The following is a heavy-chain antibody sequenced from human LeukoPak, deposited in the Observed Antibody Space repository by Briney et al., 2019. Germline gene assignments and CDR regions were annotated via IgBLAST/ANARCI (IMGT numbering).Heavy chain of an antibody. CDR3: ARGAVDEQSEYFQY. Sequence: ASVKDSCKASGYSLTDYYMHWVRQARGQGLAWMGWMNPNSRGTNYAQKFQSRVTMTRDTSISTAYMEVSRLRSDDTAVYYCARGAVDEQSEYFQYWGQGTLVAVSS. J-gene: IGHJ1*01. V-gene: IGHV1-2*02. D-gene: IGHD6-19*01. CDR2: MNPNSRGT. CDR1: GYSLTDYY.